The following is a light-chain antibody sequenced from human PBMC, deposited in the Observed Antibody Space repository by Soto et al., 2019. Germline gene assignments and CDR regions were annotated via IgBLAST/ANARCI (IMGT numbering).Light chain of an antibody. J-gene: IGLJ1*01. V-gene: IGLV2-14*03. CDR3: NSFTSSTTPYV. Sequence: QSALTQPASVSGSPGQSITISCTGTSSDVGRYNSVSWYQLHPGKAPRLVIFDVDYRPSGVSDRFSGSKSGNTASLTISGLQAEDESDYYCNSFTSSTTPYVFGPGTK. CDR1: SSDVGRYNS. CDR2: DVD.